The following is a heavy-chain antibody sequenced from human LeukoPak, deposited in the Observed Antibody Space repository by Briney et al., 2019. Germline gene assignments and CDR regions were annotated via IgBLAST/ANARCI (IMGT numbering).Heavy chain of an antibody. D-gene: IGHD2-2*01. J-gene: IGHJ5*02. V-gene: IGHV3-21*01. CDR2: ISSSSSYI. CDR1: GFTFSSYS. CDR3: ASGPHRWEPAAILSWFDP. Sequence: PGGSLRLSCAASGFTFSSYSMNWVRQAPGKGLEWVSSISSSSSYIYYADSVKGRFTISRDNAKNSLYLQMNSLRAEDTAVYYCASGPHRWEPAAILSWFDPWGQGTLVTVSS.